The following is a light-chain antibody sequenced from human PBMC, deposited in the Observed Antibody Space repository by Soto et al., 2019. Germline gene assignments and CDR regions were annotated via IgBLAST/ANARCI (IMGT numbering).Light chain of an antibody. J-gene: IGKJ4*01. CDR2: GTS. CDR3: QQYNEWTLT. V-gene: IGKV3-15*01. CDR1: RTVHSN. Sequence: EIVMTQSPATVSVSPGDRATLSCRASRTVHSNVAWYQHKPGQAPRLLIYGTSTRETGIPARFSGGGSGTEFTLTISSLQSADFEVYYCQQYNEWTLTFGGGTKV.